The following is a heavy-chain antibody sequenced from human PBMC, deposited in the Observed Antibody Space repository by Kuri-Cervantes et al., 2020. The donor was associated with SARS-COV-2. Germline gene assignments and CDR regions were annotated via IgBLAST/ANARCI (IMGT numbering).Heavy chain of an antibody. CDR1: GFTFDDYA. D-gene: IGHD3-10*01. CDR3: AKSRLTMVRGVITGDFDY. Sequence: GESLKISCAASGFTFDDYAMHWVRQAPGKGLEWVSAISGSGGSTYYADSVKGRFTISRDNSKNTLYLQMNSLRAEDTAVYYCAKSRLTMVRGVITGDFDYWGQGTLVTVSS. CDR2: ISGSGGST. V-gene: IGHV3-23*01. J-gene: IGHJ4*02.